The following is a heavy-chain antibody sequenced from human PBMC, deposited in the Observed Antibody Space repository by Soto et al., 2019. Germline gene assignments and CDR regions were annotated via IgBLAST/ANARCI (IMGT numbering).Heavy chain of an antibody. D-gene: IGHD1-7*01. J-gene: IGHJ4*02. CDR1: GFTFSSYD. V-gene: IGHV3-64*01. CDR2: ISSNGGTT. CDR3: VRRVSGNYDY. Sequence: EVQLAESGGGMVKHGGSLRLSCVASGFTFSSYDMHWVRQAPGKGLEYVSSISSNGGTTYYGNSVKGRFTISRDNSKNTLYLQMGSLRAEDMAVYYCVRRVSGNYDYWGQGTLVTVSS.